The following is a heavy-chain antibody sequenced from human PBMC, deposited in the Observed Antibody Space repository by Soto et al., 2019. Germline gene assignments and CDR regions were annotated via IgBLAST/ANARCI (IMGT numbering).Heavy chain of an antibody. CDR1: GFTFSSYA. J-gene: IGHJ4*02. CDR2: ISYDGSNK. CDR3: ARAPTPYYDFWSGTDY. Sequence: GGSLRLSCAASGFTFSSYAMHWVRQAPGKGLEWVAVISYDGSNKYYADSVKGRFTISRDNSKNTLYLHMNSLRAEDTAVYYCARAPTPYYDFWSGTDYWGQGTLVTVSS. V-gene: IGHV3-30-3*01. D-gene: IGHD3-3*01.